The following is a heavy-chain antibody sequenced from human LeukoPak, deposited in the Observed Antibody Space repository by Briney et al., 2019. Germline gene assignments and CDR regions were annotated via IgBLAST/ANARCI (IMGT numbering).Heavy chain of an antibody. Sequence: GGSLRLSCAASGFTFSSYAMHWVRQAPGKGLEWVAVISYDGSNKYYADSVKGRFTISRDNSKNTLYLQMNSLRAEDTAVYYCARVATKSGQYCSGGSCHLYYFDYWGQGTLVTVSS. J-gene: IGHJ4*02. D-gene: IGHD2-15*01. CDR3: ARVATKSGQYCSGGSCHLYYFDY. CDR2: ISYDGSNK. CDR1: GFTFSSYA. V-gene: IGHV3-30-3*01.